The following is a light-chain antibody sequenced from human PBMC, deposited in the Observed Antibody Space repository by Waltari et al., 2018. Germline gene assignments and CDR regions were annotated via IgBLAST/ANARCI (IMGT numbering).Light chain of an antibody. Sequence: IQLTQSPSSLSASVGDRVTITCRASQGVNVYLVVYQQKPGKAPKLLIYAASTLQSGVSSRFSGSGSGTDFTLTINSLQPEDIATYYCQQFNASPRTFGQGTNVEIK. CDR1: QGVNVY. V-gene: IGKV1-9*01. CDR2: AAS. CDR3: QQFNASPRT. J-gene: IGKJ1*01.